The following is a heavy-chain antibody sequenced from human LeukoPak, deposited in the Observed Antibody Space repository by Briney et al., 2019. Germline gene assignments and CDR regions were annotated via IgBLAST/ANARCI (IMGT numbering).Heavy chain of an antibody. CDR2: ISSSGST. Sequence: SETLSLTCTVSGDSTSSGDYYWSWIRQPAGKGLEWIGRISSSGSTNYNPSLKSRVTISVDTSKNQFSLKLSSVTAADTAVYFCARGPYSYDSSGAFDIWGQGTLVTVSS. J-gene: IGHJ4*02. CDR3: ARGPYSYDSSGAFDI. CDR1: GDSTSSGDYY. V-gene: IGHV4-61*02. D-gene: IGHD3-22*01.